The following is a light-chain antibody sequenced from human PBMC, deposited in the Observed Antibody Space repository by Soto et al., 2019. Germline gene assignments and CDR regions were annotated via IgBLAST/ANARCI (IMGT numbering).Light chain of an antibody. V-gene: IGKV1-27*01. CDR1: QGISNY. J-gene: IGKJ1*01. Sequence: DIQMTQSPSSLSASVGDRVIITCRASQGISNYLAWYQQKPGKVPKLLIYAASTLQSGVPSRFSGSGSGTDFTLTISILQPEDVATYYCQTYNSALWTFGQGTKVEIK. CDR2: AAS. CDR3: QTYNSALWT.